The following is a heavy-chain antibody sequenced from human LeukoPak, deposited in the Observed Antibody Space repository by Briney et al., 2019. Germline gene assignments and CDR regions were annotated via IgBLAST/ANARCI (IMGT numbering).Heavy chain of an antibody. CDR2: MSGRGDTT. D-gene: IGHD6-19*01. V-gene: IGHV3-23*01. CDR3: AKLAGIRGWYVYYFDY. CDR1: GFTFGTHA. J-gene: IGHJ4*02. Sequence: GGSLRLSRAASGFTFGTHAMTWVRQAPGKGLEWVSGMSGRGDTTYYADSVKGRFTISRDNSKNTLFLQMNSLRAEDTAVYYCAKLAGIRGWYVYYFDYWGQGTLVTVS.